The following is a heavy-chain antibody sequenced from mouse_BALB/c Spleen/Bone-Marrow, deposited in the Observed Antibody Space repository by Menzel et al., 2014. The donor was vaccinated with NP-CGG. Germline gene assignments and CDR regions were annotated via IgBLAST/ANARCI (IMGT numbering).Heavy chain of an antibody. D-gene: IGHD1-1*01. CDR2: INPDSRTI. Sequence: EVKLMESGGGLVQPGGSLKLSCAASGFDFSRYWMSWVRQAPGKGLEWIGEINPDSRTISYSPSLKDKFIISRDNAKNTLYLRLNKVRSEDTALYYCARPDYYGYLNYWGQGTTLTVSS. J-gene: IGHJ2*01. CDR1: GFDFSRYW. CDR3: ARPDYYGYLNY. V-gene: IGHV4-1*02.